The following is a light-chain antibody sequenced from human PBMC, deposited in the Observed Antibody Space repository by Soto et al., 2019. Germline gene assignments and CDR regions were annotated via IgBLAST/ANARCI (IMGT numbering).Light chain of an antibody. J-gene: IGLJ1*01. V-gene: IGLV2-8*01. CDR3: SSYAGSNIYYV. Sequence: QSVLTQPPSASGSPGQSVTISCTGTSSDVGGYNYVSWYQQYPGKAPKLMIYEVSKRPSGVPDRFSGSKSGNTASLTVSGLQAEDEADYYCSSYAGSNIYYVFATGSKVTV. CDR1: SSDVGGYNY. CDR2: EVS.